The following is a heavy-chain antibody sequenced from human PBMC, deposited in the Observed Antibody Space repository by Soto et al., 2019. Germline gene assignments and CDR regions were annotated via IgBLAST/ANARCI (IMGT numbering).Heavy chain of an antibody. D-gene: IGHD5-12*01. Sequence: GGSLTLSCAASGFTFSSYSMNWVRQAPGKGLEWVSSISSSSSYIYYADSVKGRFTISRDNAKNSLYLQMNSLRAEDTAVYYCARDGYNYDAFDIWGQGTMVTVSS. CDR1: GFTFSSYS. CDR2: ISSSSSYI. J-gene: IGHJ3*02. CDR3: ARDGYNYDAFDI. V-gene: IGHV3-21*01.